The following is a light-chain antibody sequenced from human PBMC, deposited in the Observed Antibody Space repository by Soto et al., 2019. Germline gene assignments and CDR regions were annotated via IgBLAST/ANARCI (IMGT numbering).Light chain of an antibody. J-gene: IGKJ1*01. Sequence: EIVLTQSPGTRSSSPGERATLFCRASQTVNYNFLGWYQQRPGQAPRLLIYAASTRAPGIPDRFSGSGSGTDFTLTISRLEPEDFAIYYCQQYGSSPRTFGLGTKVDIK. CDR2: AAS. V-gene: IGKV3-20*01. CDR1: QTVNYNF. CDR3: QQYGSSPRT.